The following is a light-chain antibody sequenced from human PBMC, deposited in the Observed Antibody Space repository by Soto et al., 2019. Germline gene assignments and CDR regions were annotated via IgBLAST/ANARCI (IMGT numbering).Light chain of an antibody. J-gene: IGKJ3*01. V-gene: IGKV1-5*03. Sequence: DIQMTQSPSTLSASVGDRVTITCRASQSISSWLAWYQQKPVKAPKLLIYKASSLESGVPSRFSGSGSGTEFTLTSSSLQPDDFATYYCQQYNSYPFTFGPGTKVDIK. CDR3: QQYNSYPFT. CDR1: QSISSW. CDR2: KAS.